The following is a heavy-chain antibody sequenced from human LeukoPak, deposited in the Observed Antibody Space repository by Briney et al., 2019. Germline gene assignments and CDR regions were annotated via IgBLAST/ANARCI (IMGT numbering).Heavy chain of an antibody. Sequence: ASVKVSCKVSGYTLTELSMHWVRQAPGKGLEWMGGFDPEDGETIYAQKFQGRVTMTEDTSTDTAYMELSSLRSEDTAMYYCATIYSSGHDRGYNWFDPWGQGTLVTVSS. CDR1: GYTLTELS. J-gene: IGHJ5*02. V-gene: IGHV1-24*01. CDR2: FDPEDGET. CDR3: ATIYSSGHDRGYNWFDP. D-gene: IGHD6-19*01.